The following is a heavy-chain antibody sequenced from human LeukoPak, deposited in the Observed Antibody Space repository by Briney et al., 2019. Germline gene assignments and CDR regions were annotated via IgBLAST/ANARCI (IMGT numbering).Heavy chain of an antibody. CDR1: GFSFSSYY. D-gene: IGHD3-16*02. J-gene: IGHJ4*02. Sequence: GGSLRLSCAASGFSFSSYYMSWVRQAPGKGLVWVSRINSDGSATAYADSVKGRFTISRDNAENTLYLQMNSLRAEDTAVYYCARGTAGYHSSYFDYWGQGTLVTVSS. CDR2: INSDGSAT. CDR3: ARGTAGYHSSYFDY. V-gene: IGHV3-74*01.